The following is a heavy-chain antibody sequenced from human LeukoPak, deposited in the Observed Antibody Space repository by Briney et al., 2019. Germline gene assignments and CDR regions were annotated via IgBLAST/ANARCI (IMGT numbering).Heavy chain of an antibody. Sequence: SSVKVSCKASGGTFSSYAINWVRQAPGQGLEWMGRIVPLLGVANYAQKFQGRVTITADKSTSRAYMELSSLRSEDTAVYYCARDTGSPGYTTSWSGCVDVWGQGTTVTVSS. CDR3: ARDTGSPGYTTSWSGCVDV. D-gene: IGHD6-13*01. V-gene: IGHV1-69*04. CDR1: GGTFSSYA. J-gene: IGHJ6*02. CDR2: IVPLLGVA.